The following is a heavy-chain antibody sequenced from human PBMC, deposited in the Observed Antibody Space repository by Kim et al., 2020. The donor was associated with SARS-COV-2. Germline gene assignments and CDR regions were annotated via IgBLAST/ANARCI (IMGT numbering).Heavy chain of an antibody. CDR1: GFTFSRHA. J-gene: IGHJ3*01. CDR3: ARDPPRGTINGGRAFDV. V-gene: IGHV3-23*01. CDR2: LSGDGTRR. Sequence: GGSLRLSCAASGFTFSRHAMSWVRQAPGKGPEWIAALSGDGTRRYYAGAVEGRFTISRDNSESTLFLQMSSLRTDDTAVYHCARDPPRGTINGGRAFDVWGQGTMVTVSS. D-gene: IGHD7-27*01.